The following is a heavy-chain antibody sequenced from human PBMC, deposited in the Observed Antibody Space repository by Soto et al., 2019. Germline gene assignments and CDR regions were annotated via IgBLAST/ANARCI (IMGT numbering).Heavy chain of an antibody. CDR2: IKQDGSEK. CDR1: GFSFSSYW. J-gene: IGHJ6*01. D-gene: IGHD2-15*01. V-gene: IGHV3-7*01. Sequence: GGSLRLSCAASGFSFSSYWMSWVRQAPGKGLEWVANIKQDGSEKYYVDSVKGRFTISRDNAKNSLYLQMNSLRAEDTAVYYCARDFKEEYCSGGSCYIYYYYG. CDR3: ARDFKEEYCSGGSCYIYYYYG.